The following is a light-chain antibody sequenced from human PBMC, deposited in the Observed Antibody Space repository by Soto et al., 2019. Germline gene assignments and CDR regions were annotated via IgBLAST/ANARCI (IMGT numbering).Light chain of an antibody. V-gene: IGKV3-11*01. CDR2: DAS. J-gene: IGKJ5*01. CDR3: QQRSNWPIT. CDR1: QSVSSY. Sequence: EIVLTQSPATVSLSPGERATLSCRASQSVSSYLAWYQQKPGQAPRLLIYDASNRATGIPARFSGSGSETDFTLTISSLEPEDFAVYYCQQRSNWPITFGQGTRLEIK.